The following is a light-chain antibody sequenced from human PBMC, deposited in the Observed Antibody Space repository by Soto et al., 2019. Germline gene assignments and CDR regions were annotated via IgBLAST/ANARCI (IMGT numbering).Light chain of an antibody. CDR2: DVS. J-gene: IGLJ2*01. V-gene: IGLV2-14*03. Sequence: QSALTQPASVSGSRGQSITISCTGTSSDVGGYNFVSWYQQHPGKAPKVMIYDVSNRPSGVSNRFSGSKSGNTASLTISGLQAEDEADYYCTSYTTSDTVVFGGGTKVTVL. CDR1: SSDVGGYNF. CDR3: TSYTTSDTVV.